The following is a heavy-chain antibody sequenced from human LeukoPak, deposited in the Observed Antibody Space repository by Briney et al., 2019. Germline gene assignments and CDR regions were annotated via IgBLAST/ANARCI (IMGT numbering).Heavy chain of an antibody. CDR2: ISSSGSTI. Sequence: PGGSLRLSCAAFGFTFSDYYMSWIRQAPGKGLEWVSYISSSGSTIYYADSVKGRFTISRDNAKNPLYLQMNSLRAEDTAVYYCARDGDYDILTGYYSWGQGTLVTVSS. V-gene: IGHV3-11*01. D-gene: IGHD3-9*01. J-gene: IGHJ5*02. CDR1: GFTFSDYY. CDR3: ARDGDYDILTGYYS.